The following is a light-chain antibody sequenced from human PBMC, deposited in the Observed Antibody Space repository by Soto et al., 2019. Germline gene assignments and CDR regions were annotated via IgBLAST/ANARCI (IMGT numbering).Light chain of an antibody. CDR3: CSYAGSSTLV. CDR1: SSDVGRYNL. CDR2: EVS. Sequence: QSALTQPASVSGSPGQSITISCTGTSSDVGRYNLVSWYQQHPGKAPKLMIYEVSKRPSGVSNRFSGSKSGNTASLTISGLQAEAEADYYCCSYAGSSTLVFGGGTKVTVL. J-gene: IGLJ2*01. V-gene: IGLV2-23*02.